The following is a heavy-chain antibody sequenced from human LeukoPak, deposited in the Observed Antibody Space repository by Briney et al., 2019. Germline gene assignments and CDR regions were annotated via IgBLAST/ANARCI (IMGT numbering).Heavy chain of an antibody. CDR2: INTNSGGT. D-gene: IGHD3-3*01. Sequence: ASVKVSCKASGYTFTVHHIQWVRQAPGQGLEWMGWINTNSGGTTYSQKFQGRIAMTRDPSITTAYMELSSLRSEDTAVYYCARRPPPTHYDFWSGAYYYYYGMDVWGQGTTVTVSS. CDR3: ARRPPPTHYDFWSGAYYYYYGMDV. CDR1: GYTFTVHH. V-gene: IGHV1-2*02. J-gene: IGHJ6*02.